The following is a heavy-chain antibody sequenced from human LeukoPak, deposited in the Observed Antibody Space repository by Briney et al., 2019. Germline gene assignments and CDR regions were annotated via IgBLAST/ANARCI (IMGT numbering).Heavy chain of an antibody. CDR3: ARVRSGGSGSYYNSWLAYPSYYMDV. V-gene: IGHV3-7*01. D-gene: IGHD3-10*01. CDR1: GFTFSSYW. CDR2: INQYGSEK. J-gene: IGHJ6*03. Sequence: QPGGSLRLSCAASGFTFSSYWMSWVRQAPGKGLEWVSNINQYGSEKYYVDSVKGRFTISRDNAKNSLYLQINSLRPEDTAVYYCARVRSGGSGSYYNSWLAYPSYYMDVWGKGTTVTVSS.